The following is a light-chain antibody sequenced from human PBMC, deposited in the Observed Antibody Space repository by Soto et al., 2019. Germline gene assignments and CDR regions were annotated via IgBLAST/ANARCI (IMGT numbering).Light chain of an antibody. CDR1: QSISSW. CDR2: QAS. CDR3: QQYETYPIT. J-gene: IGKJ4*01. V-gene: IGKV1-5*03. Sequence: DIQMTQSPSTLSASIGDIVTITCRASQSISSWLAWYQQKPGKAPKLLMYQASSLESGVPSRFSGSGSGTEFTLTISSLQPDDFANYYCQQYETYPITFGGGTKVEIK.